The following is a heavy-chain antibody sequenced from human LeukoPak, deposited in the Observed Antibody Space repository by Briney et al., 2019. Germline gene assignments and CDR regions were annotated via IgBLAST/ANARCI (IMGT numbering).Heavy chain of an antibody. Sequence: GGSLRLSCAASGFSFSSSAMSWVRRAPGKGLGWVSYISSGSSTIYYADSVKGRFTISRDNAKNSLYLQMNSLRDEDTAVYYCARETWFDPWGQGTLVTVSS. J-gene: IGHJ5*02. CDR2: ISSGSSTI. CDR1: GFSFSSSA. V-gene: IGHV3-48*02. CDR3: ARETWFDP.